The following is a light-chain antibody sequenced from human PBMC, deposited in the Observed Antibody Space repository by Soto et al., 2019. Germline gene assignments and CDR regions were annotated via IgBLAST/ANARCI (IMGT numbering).Light chain of an antibody. CDR3: QQRSDWPST. CDR1: QSVNRY. V-gene: IGKV3-11*01. J-gene: IGKJ4*01. Sequence: EIVLTQSPATLSLSPGERATLSCRASQSVNRYFAWYQRKPGQPPRLLIYDASTRAPGIPARFSGSGSGTDFTLTISSLEPEDFAVYYCQQRSDWPSTFGGGTKVEIK. CDR2: DAS.